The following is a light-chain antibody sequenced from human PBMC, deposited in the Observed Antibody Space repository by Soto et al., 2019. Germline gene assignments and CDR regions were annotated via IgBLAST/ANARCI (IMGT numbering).Light chain of an antibody. CDR2: WAS. J-gene: IGKJ1*01. V-gene: IGKV4-1*01. CDR3: KQYYSHWT. CDR1: QSVLYSSNNKHY. Sequence: DIVMTQAPDSLAVSLGERATINCKSSQSVLYSSNNKHYLAWYPQKPGQPPKLLIYWASTRESGVPDRFSGSASGTDFTLTISSLQAEDAAVYSYKQYYSHWTFGQGIKVELK.